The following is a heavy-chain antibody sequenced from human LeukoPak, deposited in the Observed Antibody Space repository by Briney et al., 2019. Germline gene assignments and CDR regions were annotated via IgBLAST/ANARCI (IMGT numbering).Heavy chain of an antibody. V-gene: IGHV3-53*01. D-gene: IGHD1-26*01. CDR1: GFTVSNSY. J-gene: IGHJ4*02. CDR3: ARTYSGSYSRYFDY. Sequence: GGSLRLSCAASGFTVSNSYMSWVRQAPGKGLDWVSFLYSGGSTYYADSVKGRFTISRDNSKNTLYLQMNSLRAEDTAVYYCARTYSGSYSRYFDYWGQGTLVTVSS. CDR2: LYSGGST.